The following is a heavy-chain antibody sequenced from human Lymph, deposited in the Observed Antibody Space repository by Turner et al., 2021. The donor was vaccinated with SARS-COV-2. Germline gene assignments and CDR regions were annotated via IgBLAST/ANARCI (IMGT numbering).Heavy chain of an antibody. CDR3: ARVLPYGDYFDY. J-gene: IGHJ4*02. CDR2: IYSGGST. Sequence: EVQLVESGGGLIQPGGSLRLSCAASGFTVSSNYMTWVRQAPGKGLEWVSLIYSGGSTYYADSVKGRFTISRDNSKNTLNLQMNSLRADDTAVYYCARVLPYGDYFDYWGQGTLVTVSS. CDR1: GFTVSSNY. V-gene: IGHV3-53*01. D-gene: IGHD4-17*01.